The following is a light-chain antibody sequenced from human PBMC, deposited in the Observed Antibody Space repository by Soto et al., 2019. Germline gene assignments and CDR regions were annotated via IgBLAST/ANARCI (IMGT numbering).Light chain of an antibody. CDR3: QSYDSSLDVV. V-gene: IGLV1-40*01. J-gene: IGLJ2*01. CDR2: GNS. Sequence: QPVLTQPPSVSGAPGQRVTISCTGSSSNIGAGYDVHWYRQLPGTAPKLLIYGNSNRPSGVPDRFSGSKSGTSASLAITGLQAEDEADYYCQSYDSSLDVVFGGGTQLTVL. CDR1: SSNIGAGYD.